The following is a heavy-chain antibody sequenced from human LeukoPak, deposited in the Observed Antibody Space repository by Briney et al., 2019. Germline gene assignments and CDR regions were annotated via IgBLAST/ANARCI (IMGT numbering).Heavy chain of an antibody. CDR2: INPNSGGT. V-gene: IGHV1-2*02. CDR3: ARGVAEAVNWFDP. Sequence: ASVKVSCKASGYTFTGYYMHWVRQAPGQGLEWMGWINPNSGGTNYAQKFQGRVTMTRDTSISTAYMELSTLTSDDTAVYYCARGVAEAVNWFDPWGQGTLVTVSS. J-gene: IGHJ5*02. CDR1: GYTFTGYY. D-gene: IGHD6-13*01.